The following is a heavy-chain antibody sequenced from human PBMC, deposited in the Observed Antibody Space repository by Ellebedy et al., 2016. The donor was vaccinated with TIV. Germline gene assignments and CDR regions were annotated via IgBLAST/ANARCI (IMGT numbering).Heavy chain of an antibody. D-gene: IGHD4-11*01. CDR3: ARENSNYWFWDY. Sequence: SVKVSCXASGGTFSSYAISWVRQAPGQGLEWMGRIIPLLGIANYAQKFQGRVTIIADKSTSTAYMELSSLRFEDTAVYYCARENSNYWFWDYWGQGTLVTVSS. CDR2: IIPLLGIA. V-gene: IGHV1-69*04. CDR1: GGTFSSYA. J-gene: IGHJ4*02.